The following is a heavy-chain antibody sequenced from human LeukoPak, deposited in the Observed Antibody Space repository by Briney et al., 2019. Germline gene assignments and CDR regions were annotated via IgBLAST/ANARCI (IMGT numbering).Heavy chain of an antibody. CDR1: GFMFSSYA. Sequence: GGSVRLSCAASGFMFSSYAMTWVRQAPGKGLEWVSSISGSGEFTDHADSVKGRFTISRDNPENTVYLQMSSLRVDDTATYFCAKVGYGDLDHWGQGVLVPVSS. J-gene: IGHJ4*02. CDR2: ISGSGEFT. CDR3: AKVGYGDLDH. V-gene: IGHV3-23*01. D-gene: IGHD4-17*01.